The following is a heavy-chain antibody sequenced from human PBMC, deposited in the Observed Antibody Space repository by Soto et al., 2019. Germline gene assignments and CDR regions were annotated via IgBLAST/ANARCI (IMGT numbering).Heavy chain of an antibody. D-gene: IGHD2-21*01. CDR1: GFSFSASA. Sequence: GGSLRLSCAASGFSFSASALSWVRQAPGKGLEWVSVISGSGDSTYYADSVMGRFTISRDNSKNMLYLEMNSLRVEDTAVYYCARDGIASVAFWGYLDYWGQGTLVTVSS. CDR3: ARDGIASVAFWGYLDY. CDR2: ISGSGDST. V-gene: IGHV3-23*01. J-gene: IGHJ4*02.